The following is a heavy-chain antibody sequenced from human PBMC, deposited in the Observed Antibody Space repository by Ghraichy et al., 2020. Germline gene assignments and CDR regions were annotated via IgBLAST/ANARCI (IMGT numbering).Heavy chain of an antibody. D-gene: IGHD2-2*02. Sequence: LSLTCAVYGGSFSGYYWSWIRQPPGKGLEWIGEINHSGSTNYNPSLKSRVTISVDTSKNQFSLKLSSVTAADTAVYYCARRESLRYCSSTSCYTLMGGYDYWGQGTLVTVSS. CDR1: GGSFSGYY. J-gene: IGHJ4*02. V-gene: IGHV4-34*01. CDR2: INHSGST. CDR3: ARRESLRYCSSTSCYTLMGGYDY.